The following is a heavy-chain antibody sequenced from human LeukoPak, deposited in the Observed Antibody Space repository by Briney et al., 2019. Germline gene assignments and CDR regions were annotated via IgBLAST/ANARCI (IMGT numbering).Heavy chain of an antibody. CDR2: IRYDGRNK. CDR1: GFTFSSYG. CDR3: ARGSSGSYYVDY. D-gene: IGHD1-26*01. Sequence: GGSLRLSCAASGFTFSSYGMHWVRQAPGKGLEWVAFIRYDGRNKDYADSVKGRFTLSRDNSKNTVYLQMDSLRAEDTAVYYCARGSSGSYYVDYWGQGTLVTVSS. V-gene: IGHV3-30*02. J-gene: IGHJ4*02.